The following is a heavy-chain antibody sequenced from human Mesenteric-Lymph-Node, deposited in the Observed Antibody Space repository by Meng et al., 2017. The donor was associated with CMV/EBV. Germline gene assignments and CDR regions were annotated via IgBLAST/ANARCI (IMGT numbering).Heavy chain of an antibody. CDR3: ARVEDWNYGMDV. D-gene: IGHD1-1*01. J-gene: IGHJ6*02. V-gene: IGHV4-39*07. CDR1: GGSISSSNYY. CDR2: VYHSGTN. Sequence: GSLRLSCTVSGGSISSSNYYWGWIRQPPGKGLEWIGSVYHSGTNYYRPSPTSRVTISVDKSKNQFSLKLSSVTAADTAVYYCARVEDWNYGMDVWGQGTTVTVSS.